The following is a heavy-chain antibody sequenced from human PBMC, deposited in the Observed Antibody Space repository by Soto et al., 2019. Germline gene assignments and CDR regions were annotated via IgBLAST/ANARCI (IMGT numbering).Heavy chain of an antibody. CDR1: GFTFSSYW. V-gene: IGHV3-7*01. Sequence: LRLSCAASGFTFSSYWMSWVRQAPGKGLEWVANIKQDGSEKYYVDSVKGRFTISRDNAKISLYLQMNSLRAEDTAVYYCARHATVTTLSFDYWGQGTLVTVSS. CDR3: ARHATVTTLSFDY. CDR2: IKQDGSEK. J-gene: IGHJ4*02. D-gene: IGHD4-17*01.